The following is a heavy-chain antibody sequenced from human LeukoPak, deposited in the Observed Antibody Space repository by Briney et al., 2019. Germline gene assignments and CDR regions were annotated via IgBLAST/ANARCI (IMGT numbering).Heavy chain of an antibody. CDR2: IWHDGSRQ. Sequence: GGSLRLSCVVSGFTFTTHGFHWVRQAPGKGLEWVSVIWHDGSRQEYAASVRGRFTISRDNSNLYLQMNSLRAEDTAIYYCARDIGYSGFNLDYWGQGTLVTVSS. V-gene: IGHV3-33*01. CDR3: ARDIGYSGFNLDY. CDR1: GFTFTTHG. D-gene: IGHD5-12*01. J-gene: IGHJ4*02.